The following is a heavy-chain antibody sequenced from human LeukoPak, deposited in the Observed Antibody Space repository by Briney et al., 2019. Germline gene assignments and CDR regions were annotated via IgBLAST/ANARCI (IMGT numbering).Heavy chain of an antibody. D-gene: IGHD2-21*01. CDR3: ARHLNNCGDDCYIFDY. CDR2: IYYSGST. CDR1: GGSISYYY. Sequence: PSETLSLTCTVSGGSISYYYWSWIRQPPGKGLEWMGYIYYSGSTNYNPSLKSRVTISVDTSKNQFSLRVSSVTAADTAVYYCARHLNNCGDDCYIFDYWGQGTLVTVSS. V-gene: IGHV4-59*08. J-gene: IGHJ4*02.